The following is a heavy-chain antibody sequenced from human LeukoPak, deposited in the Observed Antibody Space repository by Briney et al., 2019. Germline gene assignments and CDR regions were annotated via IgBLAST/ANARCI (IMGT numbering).Heavy chain of an antibody. J-gene: IGHJ3*02. Sequence: GRSLRLSCAASGFTFSSYGMHWVRQAPGKGLEWVAVISYDGSNKYYADSVKGRFTISRDNSKNTLYLQMNSLRAEDTAVYYCAKLRGATTFLRDAFDIWGQGTMVTVSS. CDR1: GFTFSSYG. CDR2: ISYDGSNK. CDR3: AKLRGATTFLRDAFDI. V-gene: IGHV3-30*18. D-gene: IGHD1-26*01.